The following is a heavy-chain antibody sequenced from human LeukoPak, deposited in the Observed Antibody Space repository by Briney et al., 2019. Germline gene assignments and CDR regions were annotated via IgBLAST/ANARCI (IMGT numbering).Heavy chain of an antibody. CDR1: GFSVTNGW. CDR2: IKDRTDGGTT. Sequence: GGSLRLSCSASGFSVTNGWMSWVRQAPGKGLEWVGRIKDRTDGGTTAYAAPVKGRFTISREDSKNTVYLEMNSLKTEDTAVYFCTTATVVWGVSGYWGQGTLVTVSS. D-gene: IGHD3-10*01. CDR3: TTATVVWGVSGY. V-gene: IGHV3-15*01. J-gene: IGHJ4*02.